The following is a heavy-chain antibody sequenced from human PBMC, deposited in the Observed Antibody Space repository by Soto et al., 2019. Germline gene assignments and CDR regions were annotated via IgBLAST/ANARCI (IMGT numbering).Heavy chain of an antibody. CDR3: VGGQYYFDY. D-gene: IGHD3-10*01. CDR2: ISYDGSIK. V-gene: IGHV3-30*03. CDR1: GFPFSSYG. J-gene: IGHJ4*02. Sequence: QVQLVESGGGVVQPGRSLRLSCAASGFPFSSYGMHWVREAPGKGLEWVAVISYDGSIKYYADSVKGRFTISRDNSASTLYRQMNSLRPEDTALYYCVGGQYYFDYRGQGTLVTVSP.